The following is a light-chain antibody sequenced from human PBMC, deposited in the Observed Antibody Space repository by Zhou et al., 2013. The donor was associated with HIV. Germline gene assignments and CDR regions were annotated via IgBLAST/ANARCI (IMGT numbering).Light chain of an antibody. CDR1: QNIYTW. Sequence: DIQMTQSPSSLSASVGDRVTITCRASQNIYTWLAWYQQKPGKAPKVLIYKASSLESGVPSRFSGSGSGTEFTLTISCLQPDDFATYYCQQYSYYSSFGPGTKVDMK. CDR2: KAS. J-gene: IGKJ3*01. CDR3: QQYSYYSS. V-gene: IGKV1-5*03.